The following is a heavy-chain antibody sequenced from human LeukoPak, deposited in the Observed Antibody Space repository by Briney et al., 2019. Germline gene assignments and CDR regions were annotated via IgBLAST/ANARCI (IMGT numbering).Heavy chain of an antibody. CDR3: ARGPDYGDYSDY. J-gene: IGHJ4*02. CDR2: ISGSGGST. V-gene: IGHV3-23*01. CDR1: GFTFSSYA. Sequence: GGSLRLSCAASGFTFSSYAMSWVRQAPGKGLEWVSAISGSGGSTYYADSVKGRFTISRDNSKNTLYLQMNSLRAEDTAVYYCARGPDYGDYSDYWGQGTLVTVSS. D-gene: IGHD4-17*01.